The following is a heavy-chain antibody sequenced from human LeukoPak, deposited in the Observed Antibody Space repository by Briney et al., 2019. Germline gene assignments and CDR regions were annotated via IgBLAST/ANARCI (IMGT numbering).Heavy chain of an antibody. CDR2: FDPEDGET. Sequence: VASVKVSCKVSGYTLTELSMHWVRQAPGKGLEWMGGFDPEDGETIYAQKFQGRVTMTEDTSTDTAYMELSSLRSEDTAVYYCATEVLRFLEWFRRNKQNHYYYGMDVWGQGTTVTVSS. J-gene: IGHJ6*02. V-gene: IGHV1-24*01. D-gene: IGHD3-3*01. CDR3: ATEVLRFLEWFRRNKQNHYYYGMDV. CDR1: GYTLTELS.